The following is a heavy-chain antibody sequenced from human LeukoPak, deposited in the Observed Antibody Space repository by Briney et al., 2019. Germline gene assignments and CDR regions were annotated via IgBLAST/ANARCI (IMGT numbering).Heavy chain of an antibody. Sequence: GGSLRLSCAASGFTFSSYGMHWVRQAPGKGLEWVAVISYDGSNKYYADSVKGRFTISRDNSKNTLYLQMNSLRAEDTAVYYCGKAGLFDYWGQGTLITVSS. V-gene: IGHV3-30*18. CDR2: ISYDGSNK. CDR1: GFTFSSYG. J-gene: IGHJ4*02. CDR3: GKAGLFDY.